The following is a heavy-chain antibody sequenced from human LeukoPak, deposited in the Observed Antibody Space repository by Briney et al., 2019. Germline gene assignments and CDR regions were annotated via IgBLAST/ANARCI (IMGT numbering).Heavy chain of an antibody. CDR2: IKQDGSEK. CDR3: ARKMVEYYYGSGEGYYYMDV. CDR1: GFTFSSYW. Sequence: PGGSLRLSCAASGFTFSSYWMSWVRQAPGKGLEWVANIKQDGSEKYYVDSVKGRFTISRDNAKNSLYLQMNSLRAEDTALYHCARKMVEYYYGSGEGYYYMDVWGKGTTVTISS. D-gene: IGHD3-10*01. J-gene: IGHJ6*03. V-gene: IGHV3-7*03.